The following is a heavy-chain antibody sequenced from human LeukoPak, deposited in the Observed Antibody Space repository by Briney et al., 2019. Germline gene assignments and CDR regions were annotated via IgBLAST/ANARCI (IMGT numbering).Heavy chain of an antibody. V-gene: IGHV3-21*01. Sequence: PGGSLRLSCAASGFSFRSYSMHWVRQAPGGGLEWVSSISSSSNHLYYADSVKGRFTISRDNAKNSLYLRMDSLRGEDTAMYYCVREYSSGWNAFDIWGQGTLVTVSS. J-gene: IGHJ3*02. CDR3: VREYSSGWNAFDI. D-gene: IGHD6-19*01. CDR2: ISSSSNHL. CDR1: GFSFRSYS.